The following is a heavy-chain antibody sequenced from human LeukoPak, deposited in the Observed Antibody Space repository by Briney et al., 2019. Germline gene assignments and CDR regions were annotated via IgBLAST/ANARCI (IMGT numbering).Heavy chain of an antibody. CDR1: GYTFTSYD. Sequence: ASVKVSCKASGYTFTSYDINWVRQATGQGLEWMGWMNPNSGNTGYAQKFQGRVTMTRNTSISTAYMGLSSLRSEDTVVYYCARGVRWEPNDYWGQGTLVTVSS. D-gene: IGHD1-14*01. CDR2: MNPNSGNT. CDR3: ARGVRWEPNDY. V-gene: IGHV1-8*01. J-gene: IGHJ4*02.